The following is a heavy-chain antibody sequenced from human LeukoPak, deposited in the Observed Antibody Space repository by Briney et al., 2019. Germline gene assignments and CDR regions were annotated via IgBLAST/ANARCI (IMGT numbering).Heavy chain of an antibody. CDR3: ASTNYYDSSGYHLRY. D-gene: IGHD3-22*01. Sequence: ASVKVSCKASEYSFVGYGITWVRQAPGQGLEWMGWFNPENGNTNYAQKVQGRVTITRNTSASTAYMELSSLRSEDTAVYYCASTNYYDSSGYHLRYWGQGTLVTVSS. J-gene: IGHJ4*02. V-gene: IGHV1-18*01. CDR2: FNPENGNT. CDR1: EYSFVGYG.